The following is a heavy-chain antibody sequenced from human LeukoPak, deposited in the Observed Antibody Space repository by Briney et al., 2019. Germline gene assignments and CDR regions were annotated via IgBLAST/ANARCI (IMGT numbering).Heavy chain of an antibody. Sequence: SETLSLTCAVSGYSISSGYYWGWIRQPPGKGLAWIGSIYHSGSTYYNPSLKSRVTISVDTSKNQFSLKLSSVTAADTAVYYCARASRCSSTSCYADYYYYMDVWGKGTTVTVSS. V-gene: IGHV4-38-2*01. CDR1: GYSISSGYY. D-gene: IGHD2-2*01. J-gene: IGHJ6*03. CDR2: IYHSGST. CDR3: ARASRCSSTSCYADYYYYMDV.